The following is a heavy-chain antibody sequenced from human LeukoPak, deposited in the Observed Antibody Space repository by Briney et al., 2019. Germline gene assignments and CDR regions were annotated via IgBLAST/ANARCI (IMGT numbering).Heavy chain of an antibody. CDR1: GFTFSSYS. Sequence: GGSLRLSCAVSGFTFSSYSMKWVRQAPGKGLEWVSSISSSSSYIYYADSVKGRFTISRDNAKNSLYLQMNSLRAEDTAVYYCARDEDSYRPSGYWGQGTLVTVSS. D-gene: IGHD5-18*01. V-gene: IGHV3-21*01. CDR3: ARDEDSYRPSGY. J-gene: IGHJ4*02. CDR2: ISSSSSYI.